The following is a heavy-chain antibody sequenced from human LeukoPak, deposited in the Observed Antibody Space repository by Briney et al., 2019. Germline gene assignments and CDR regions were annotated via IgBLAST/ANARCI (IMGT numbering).Heavy chain of an antibody. CDR3: ARDRGAARHNY. Sequence: GGSLRLSCAASGFVFSASYMSWVRKAPGKGLEWVSSISSSSSYIYYADSVKGRFTISRDNAKNSLYLQMNSLRAEDTAVYYCARDRGAARHNYWGQGTLVTVSS. V-gene: IGHV3-21*01. D-gene: IGHD6-6*01. J-gene: IGHJ4*02. CDR1: GFVFSASY. CDR2: ISSSSSYI.